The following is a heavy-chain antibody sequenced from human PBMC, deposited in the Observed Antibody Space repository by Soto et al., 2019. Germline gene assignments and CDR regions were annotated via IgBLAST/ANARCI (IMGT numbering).Heavy chain of an antibody. CDR1: GFTFSSYS. V-gene: IGHV3-21*01. Sequence: GGSLRLSCAASGFTFSSYSMNWVRQAPGKGLEWVSSISSSSSYIYYADSVKGRFTISRDNAKNSLYLQMNSLRAEDTAVYYCARDWTTVTNRYYYYGMDVWGQGTTVTVSS. D-gene: IGHD4-17*01. CDR3: ARDWTTVTNRYYYYGMDV. CDR2: ISSSSSYI. J-gene: IGHJ6*02.